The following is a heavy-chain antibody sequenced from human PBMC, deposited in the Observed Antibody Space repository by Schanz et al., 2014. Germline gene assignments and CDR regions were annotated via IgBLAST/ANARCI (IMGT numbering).Heavy chain of an antibody. CDR2: ISTFRNEDT. CDR3: ARLSVAGRPQVNYWYFDL. V-gene: IGHV1-18*01. D-gene: IGHD6-19*01. J-gene: IGHJ2*01. Sequence: QVQLVQSGAEAKKPGASVRVSCKVSGYAFTTYGISWVRQAPGQGPEFMGWISTFRNEDTNSAQRFQGRLTMTTDTSTSTAYMEVSSLKSNDTAVYYCARLSVAGRPQVNYWYFDLWGRGTLVTVSS. CDR1: GYAFTTYG.